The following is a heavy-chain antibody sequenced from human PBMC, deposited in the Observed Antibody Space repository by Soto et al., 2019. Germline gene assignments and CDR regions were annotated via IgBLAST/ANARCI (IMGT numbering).Heavy chain of an antibody. D-gene: IGHD6-19*01. CDR2: RSGDGSEN. V-gene: IGHV3-7*05. CDR3: ARCVGAVPGSN. CDR1: GFTFSDYW. J-gene: IGHJ4*02. Sequence: EVQLVESGGGLVQPGGSLRLSCAASGFTFSDYWMSWVRQAPGKGPEWVANRSGDGSENYYVDSVKGRFTISRDNAKSTLFLQMNSLRAEDTAVYYCARCVGAVPGSNWGQGTLVTVSP.